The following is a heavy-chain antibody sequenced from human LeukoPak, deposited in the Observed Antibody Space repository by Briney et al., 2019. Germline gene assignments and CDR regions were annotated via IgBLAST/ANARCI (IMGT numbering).Heavy chain of an antibody. CDR2: IYYSGST. CDR1: GGSISSYY. D-gene: IGHD2-15*01. Sequence: PSETLSLTCTGSGGSISSYYWSWIRQPPGKGLEWIGYIYYSGSTNYNPSLKSRVTISVDTSKNQFSLKLSSVTAADTAVYYCARADCSGGSCYPNWFDPWGQGTLVTVSS. CDR3: ARADCSGGSCYPNWFDP. J-gene: IGHJ5*02. V-gene: IGHV4-59*01.